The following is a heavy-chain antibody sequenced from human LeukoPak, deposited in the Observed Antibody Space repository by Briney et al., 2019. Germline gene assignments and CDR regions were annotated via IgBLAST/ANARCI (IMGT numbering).Heavy chain of an antibody. D-gene: IGHD3-22*01. CDR2: IYTSGST. CDR1: GGSISSGSYY. J-gene: IGHJ4*02. CDR3: ARVPQNYYDSSGYTDY. V-gene: IGHV4-61*02. Sequence: PSETLSLTCTVSGGSISSGSYYWSWIRQPAGKGLEWIGRIYTSGSTNYNPSLKSRVTISLDTSKNQFSLKLSSVTAADTAVYFCARVPQNYYDSSGYTDYWGQGTLVTVSS.